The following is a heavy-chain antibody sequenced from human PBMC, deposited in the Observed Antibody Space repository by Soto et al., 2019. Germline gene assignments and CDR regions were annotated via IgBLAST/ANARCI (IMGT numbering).Heavy chain of an antibody. CDR3: ARGGSNDWQVAFDI. Sequence: SETLSLTCVVSGGSFSTYHYNWIRQSPGKGLEWIGEINHSGNNNYSPSLKSRVTMSLDTSKNQFPLKLTSVTAADTAVYYCARGGSNDWQVAFDIWGQGTMVTVSS. J-gene: IGHJ3*02. D-gene: IGHD3-9*01. V-gene: IGHV4-34*01. CDR2: INHSGNN. CDR1: GGSFSTYH.